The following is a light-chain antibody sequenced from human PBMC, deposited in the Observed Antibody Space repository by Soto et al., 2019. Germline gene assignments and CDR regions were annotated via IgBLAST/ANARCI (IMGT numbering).Light chain of an antibody. J-gene: IGKJ4*01. Sequence: EIVLTQSPATLSSFPGGRATLSCRASQSVSSYLAWYQQKPGQAPRLLIYDASNRATGIPARFSGSGSGTDFTLTISSLEPEDFAVYYCQQRSNWPLTFGGGTKVDIK. CDR2: DAS. CDR1: QSVSSY. V-gene: IGKV3-11*01. CDR3: QQRSNWPLT.